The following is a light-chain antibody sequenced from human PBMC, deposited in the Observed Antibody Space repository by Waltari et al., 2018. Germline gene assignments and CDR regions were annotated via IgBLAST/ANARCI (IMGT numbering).Light chain of an antibody. J-gene: IGLJ2*01. Sequence: SALTQPASVSASPGQSIPISCTGSSSDIGSYALVAWYQQQPGKAPHLLIYEVDKRPSGVSYRFSGSKSGNAASLTVSGLQPEDEGHYFCSSYTYGGPWVFGVGTLLTVL. V-gene: IGLV2-23*02. CDR1: SSDIGSYAL. CDR2: EVD. CDR3: SSYTYGGPWV.